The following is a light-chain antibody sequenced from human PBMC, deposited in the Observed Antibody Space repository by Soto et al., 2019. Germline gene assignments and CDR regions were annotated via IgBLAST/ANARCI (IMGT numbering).Light chain of an antibody. CDR1: SSDVGGYNS. CDR3: ASDTSSSSLV. CDR2: GVS. Sequence: QSALTQPASVSGSPGQSITISCTGTSSDVGGYNSVSWYQQHPGKAPTLMIFGVSSRPSEVSNRFSGSKSANTASLTISGLQLEDEAYYYCASDTSSSSLVFGGGTKVTVL. V-gene: IGLV2-14*01. J-gene: IGLJ3*02.